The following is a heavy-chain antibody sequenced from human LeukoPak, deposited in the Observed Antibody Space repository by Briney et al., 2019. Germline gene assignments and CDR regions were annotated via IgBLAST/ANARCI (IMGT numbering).Heavy chain of an antibody. J-gene: IGHJ4*02. Sequence: GGSLKLSCEASGFTFSVYWMNWVRQAPGKGLEWVANIKEDGSKKDYVDSVKGRFIISRDNAKNSLYLQMNSLRAEVTAVYYCARGYTGHDNFDYWGQGTLVTVSS. CDR3: ARGYTGHDNFDY. V-gene: IGHV3-7*04. CDR1: GFTFSVYW. D-gene: IGHD5-12*01. CDR2: IKEDGSKK.